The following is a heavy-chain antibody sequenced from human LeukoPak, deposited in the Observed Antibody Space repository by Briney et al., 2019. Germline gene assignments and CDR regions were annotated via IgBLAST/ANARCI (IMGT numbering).Heavy chain of an antibody. CDR1: GFTFSSYA. CDR3: TTDRSITMIVVVNY. Sequence: GGSLRLSCAASGFTFSSYAMSWVRQAPGKGLEWVSAISGGGGSTYYADSVKGRFTISRDNSKNTLYLQMNSLRAEDTAVYYCTTDRSITMIVVVNYWGQGTLVTVSS. CDR2: ISGGGGST. D-gene: IGHD3-22*01. J-gene: IGHJ4*02. V-gene: IGHV3-23*01.